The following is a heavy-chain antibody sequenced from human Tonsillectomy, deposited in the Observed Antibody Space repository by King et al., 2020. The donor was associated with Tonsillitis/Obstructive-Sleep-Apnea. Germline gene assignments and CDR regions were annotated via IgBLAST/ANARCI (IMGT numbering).Heavy chain of an antibody. D-gene: IGHD6-13*01. V-gene: IGHV4-59*01. J-gene: IGHJ5*02. CDR1: GGSISSYY. CDR2: IYYNGST. Sequence: QLQESGPGLVKPSETLSLTCTVSGGSISSYYWSWIRQPPGKGLEWIGYIYYNGSTNYTPSLKSRVTISVDTSRNQFSLKLSPVTAADTAVYYCAGEGGAIAAAGSWFDPSGQGTLVTVSS. CDR3: AGEGGAIAAAGSWFDP.